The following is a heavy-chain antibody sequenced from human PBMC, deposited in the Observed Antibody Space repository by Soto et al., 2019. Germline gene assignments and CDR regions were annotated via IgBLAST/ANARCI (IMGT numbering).Heavy chain of an antibody. D-gene: IGHD1-26*01. Sequence: QLQLQESGPGLVRPSETLSLTCTVSGVSISGSRYYWGWIRQPPGRGLEWIGNIYYSGSTYYTPALKSRGTLSVDTSNNQFSLNLNSVTAADTAVYYCARGGIPPSGYGIAYARDVWGQGTTVTVSS. J-gene: IGHJ6*02. CDR2: IYYSGST. CDR3: ARGGIPPSGYGIAYARDV. CDR1: GVSISGSRYY. V-gene: IGHV4-39*01.